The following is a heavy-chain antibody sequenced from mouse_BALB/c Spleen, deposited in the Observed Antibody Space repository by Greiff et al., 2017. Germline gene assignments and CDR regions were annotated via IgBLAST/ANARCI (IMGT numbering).Heavy chain of an antibody. Sequence: EVKLMESGPSLVKPSQTLSLTCSVTGDSITSGYWNWIRKFPGNKLEYMGYISYSGGTYYNPSLKSRISITRDTSKNQYYLQLNSVTTEDTATYYCATYGNYVSWFAYWGQGTLVTVSA. CDR3: ATYGNYVSWFAY. CDR1: GDSITSGY. J-gene: IGHJ3*01. D-gene: IGHD2-1*01. CDR2: ISYSGGT. V-gene: IGHV3-8*02.